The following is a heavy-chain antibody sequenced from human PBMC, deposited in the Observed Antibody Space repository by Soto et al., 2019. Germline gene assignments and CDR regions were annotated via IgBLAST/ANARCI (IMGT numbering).Heavy chain of an antibody. CDR2: IWYDGSNK. CDR1: GFTFSSYG. Sequence: GGSLRLSCAASGFTFSSYGMHWVRQAPGKGLEWVAVIWYDGSNKYYADSVKGRFTISRDNSKNTLYLQMNSLRAEDTAVYYCARDKSSSRGAFDIWGQGTMVTVSS. J-gene: IGHJ3*02. D-gene: IGHD6-13*01. CDR3: ARDKSSSRGAFDI. V-gene: IGHV3-33*01.